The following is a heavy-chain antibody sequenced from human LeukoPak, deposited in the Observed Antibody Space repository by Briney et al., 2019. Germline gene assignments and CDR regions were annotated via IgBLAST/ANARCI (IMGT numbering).Heavy chain of an antibody. V-gene: IGHV4-34*01. CDR1: GGSFSGYY. D-gene: IGHD3-10*01. Sequence: SETLSLTCAVYGGSFSGYYWSWIRQPPGKGLEWIGEINHSGSINYNPSLKSRVTISVDTSKNQFSLKLSSVTAADTAVYYCARAVYGSGSSPHAHWGQGTLVTVSS. CDR2: INHSGSI. CDR3: ARAVYGSGSSPHAH. J-gene: IGHJ4*02.